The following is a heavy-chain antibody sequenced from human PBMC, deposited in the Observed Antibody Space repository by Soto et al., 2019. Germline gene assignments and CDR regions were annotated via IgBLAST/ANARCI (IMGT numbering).Heavy chain of an antibody. D-gene: IGHD6-6*01. CDR3: ARYSSSSGGFYWFDP. V-gene: IGHV1-8*01. CDR1: GYTFTSYD. J-gene: IGHJ5*02. Sequence: ASVKVSCKASGYTFTSYDINWVRQATGQGLEWMGWMNPNSGNTGYAQKFQGRVTMTRNTSISTAYMELSSLRSEDTAVYYCARYSSSSGGFYWFDPWGQGTLVTVSS. CDR2: MNPNSGNT.